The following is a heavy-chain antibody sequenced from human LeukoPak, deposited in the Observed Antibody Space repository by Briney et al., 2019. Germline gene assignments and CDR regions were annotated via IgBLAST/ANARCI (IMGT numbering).Heavy chain of an antibody. CDR2: MNPNSGNT. Sequence: GASVKVSCKASGYTFTSYDINWVRQATGQGLEWMGWMNPNSGNTGYAQKFQGRVTMTRNTSISTAYMELSSLRSEDTAVYYCARTRYYDFPGLDPYGMDVWGQGTTVTVSS. D-gene: IGHD3-3*01. CDR1: GYTFTSYD. CDR3: ARTRYYDFPGLDPYGMDV. J-gene: IGHJ6*02. V-gene: IGHV1-8*01.